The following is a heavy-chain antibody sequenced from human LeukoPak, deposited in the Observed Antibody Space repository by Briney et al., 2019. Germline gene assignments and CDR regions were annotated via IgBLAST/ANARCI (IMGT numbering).Heavy chain of an antibody. D-gene: IGHD5-24*01. CDR1: GFTFSSYS. J-gene: IGHJ4*02. CDR3: AKEGMATIGGLDY. V-gene: IGHV3-21*04. CDR2: ISSSSSYI. Sequence: KAGGSLRLSCAASGFTFSSYSMNWVRQAPGKGLEWVSSISSSSSYIYYADSVKGRFTISRDNAKNSLYLQMNSLRAEDMALYYCAKEGMATIGGLDYWGQGTLVTVSS.